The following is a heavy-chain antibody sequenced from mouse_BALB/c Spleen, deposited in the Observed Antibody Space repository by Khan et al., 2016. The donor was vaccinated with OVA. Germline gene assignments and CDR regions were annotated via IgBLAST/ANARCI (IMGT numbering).Heavy chain of an antibody. J-gene: IGHJ2*01. CDR3: ARGKYGNYVDY. Sequence: VKVEESGPGLVAPSQSLSITCTVSGFSLTSYGVHWVRQPPGKGLEWLGVIWAGGSTNYNSALMSRLSISKDNSKSQVFLKMNSLQTDDTAMYYCARGKYGNYVDYWGQGTTLTVSS. CDR1: GFSLTSYG. V-gene: IGHV2-9*02. CDR2: IWAGGST. D-gene: IGHD2-10*02.